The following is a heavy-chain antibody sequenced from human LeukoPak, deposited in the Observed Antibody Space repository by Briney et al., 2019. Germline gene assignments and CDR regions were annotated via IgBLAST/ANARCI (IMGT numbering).Heavy chain of an antibody. Sequence: ASVKVSCTASGYTFTSYGIRWVRQAPGQGLEWMGWISAYNGNTNYAQKLQGRVTMTTDTSTSTAYMELRSLRSDDTAVYYCARENSYGSPHFYYFDYWGQGTLVTVSS. CDR2: ISAYNGNT. CDR3: ARENSYGSPHFYYFDY. CDR1: GYTFTSYG. J-gene: IGHJ4*02. D-gene: IGHD5-18*01. V-gene: IGHV1-18*01.